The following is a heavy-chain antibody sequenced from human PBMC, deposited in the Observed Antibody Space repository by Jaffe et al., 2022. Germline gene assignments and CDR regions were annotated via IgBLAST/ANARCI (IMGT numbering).Heavy chain of an antibody. J-gene: IGHJ3*02. CDR1: GFTFDDYA. Sequence: EVQLVESGGGLVQPGRSLRLSCAASGFTFDDYAMHWVRQAPGKGLEWVSGISWNSGSIGYADSVKGRFTISRDNAKNSLYLQMNSLRAEDTALYYCAKGMWKGIAAGHDAFDIWGQGTMVTVSS. D-gene: IGHD6-13*01. CDR2: ISWNSGSI. CDR3: AKGMWKGIAAGHDAFDI. V-gene: IGHV3-9*01.